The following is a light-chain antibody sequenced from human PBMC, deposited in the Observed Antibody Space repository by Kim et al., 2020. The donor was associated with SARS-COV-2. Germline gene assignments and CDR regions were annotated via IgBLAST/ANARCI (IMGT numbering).Light chain of an antibody. J-gene: IGLJ2*01. V-gene: IGLV3-1*01. Sequence: SYELTQPPSVSVSPGQTASISCSGDKLGDKYACWYQQRPGQSPVLVIYEDTRRPSGIPERFSASTSGNTATLTISGTQPMDEADYYCQAWDSTTVIFGGGTQLTVL. CDR2: EDT. CDR1: KLGDKY. CDR3: QAWDSTTVI.